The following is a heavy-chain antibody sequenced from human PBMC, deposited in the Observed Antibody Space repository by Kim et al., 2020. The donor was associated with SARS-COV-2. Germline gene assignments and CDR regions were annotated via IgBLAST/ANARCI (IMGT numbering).Heavy chain of an antibody. V-gene: IGHV4-39*01. CDR3: ARQGGSAAVSWFFDY. J-gene: IGHJ4*02. CDR1: GGSISSSSYY. Sequence: SETLSLTCTVSGGSISSSSYYWGWIRQPPGKGLEWIGSIYYSGSIYYNSTLRSRVTISVDTSKNQFSLKLRSVTAADTAVYYCARQGGSAAVSWFFDYWGQGTLVAVSS. CDR2: IYYSGSI. D-gene: IGHD6-13*01.